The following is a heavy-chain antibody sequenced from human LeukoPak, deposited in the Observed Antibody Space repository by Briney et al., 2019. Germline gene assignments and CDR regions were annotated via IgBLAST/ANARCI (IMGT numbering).Heavy chain of an antibody. D-gene: IGHD1-1*01. V-gene: IGHV3-21*01. Sequence: GGSLRLSCAASGFTFSAYYMSWVRQAPGKGLEWVSSISSSSSYIYYADSVKGRFTISRDNAKNSLYLQMNSLRAEDTAVYYCARFNWNDDYYYYGMDVWGQGTTVTVSS. J-gene: IGHJ6*02. CDR2: ISSSSSYI. CDR3: ARFNWNDDYYYYGMDV. CDR1: GFTFSAYY.